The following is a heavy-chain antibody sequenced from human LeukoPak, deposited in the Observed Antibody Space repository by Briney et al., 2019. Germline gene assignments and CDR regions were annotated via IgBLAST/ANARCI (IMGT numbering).Heavy chain of an antibody. CDR3: ARWDELFLIDF. Sequence: GGSLRLSCAVSGFTFSSYRMSWVRQAPGKGLEWVSSISTSSSSKYYADSVKGRFTISRDNAKNSLDLQMNSLRAEDTAVYYCARWDELFLIDFWGQGTLVTVSS. V-gene: IGHV3-21*01. CDR2: ISTSSSSK. D-gene: IGHD1-26*01. J-gene: IGHJ4*02. CDR1: GFTFSSYR.